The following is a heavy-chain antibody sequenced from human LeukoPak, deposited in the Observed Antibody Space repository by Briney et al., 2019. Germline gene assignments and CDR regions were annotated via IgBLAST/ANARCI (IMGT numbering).Heavy chain of an antibody. D-gene: IGHD3-3*01. CDR3: ARNLWGHTIFGALDY. CDR2: INPNSGGT. J-gene: IGHJ4*02. Sequence: GASVKVSCKASGYTFTGYYMHWVRQAPGQGLEWMGWINPNSGGTNYAQKFQGRVTMTRDTSISTAYMELSRLRSDDTAVYYRARNLWGHTIFGALDYWGQGTLVTVSS. V-gene: IGHV1-2*02. CDR1: GYTFTGYY.